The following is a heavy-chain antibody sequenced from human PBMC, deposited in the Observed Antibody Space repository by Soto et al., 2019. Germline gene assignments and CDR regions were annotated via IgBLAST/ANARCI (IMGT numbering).Heavy chain of an antibody. CDR3: AKDRVFQQLLWFGELGDAFDI. V-gene: IGHV3-30*18. CDR1: GFTFSSYG. J-gene: IGHJ3*02. Sequence: QVQLVESGGGVVQPGRSLRLSCAASGFTFSSYGMHWVRQAPGKGLEWVAVISYDGSNKYYADSVKGRFTISRDNSKNTLYLQMNSLTAEDTAVYYCAKDRVFQQLLWFGELGDAFDIWGQGTMVTVSS. D-gene: IGHD3-10*01. CDR2: ISYDGSNK.